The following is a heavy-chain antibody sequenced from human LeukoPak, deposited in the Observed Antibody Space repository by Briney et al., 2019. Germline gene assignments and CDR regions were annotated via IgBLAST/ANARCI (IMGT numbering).Heavy chain of an antibody. CDR1: GFTFSSYA. J-gene: IGHJ6*03. D-gene: IGHD2-2*02. CDR3: ARDDEYCSSTSCYKDYYYYMDV. CDR2: ISSNGGST. V-gene: IGHV3-64*01. Sequence: GGSLRLSCAASGFTFSSYAMHWVRQAPGKGLEYVSAISSNGGSTYYANSVKGRFTISRDNSKNTLYLQMGSLRAEDMAVYYCARDDEYCSSTSCYKDYYYYMDVWGKGTTVTVSS.